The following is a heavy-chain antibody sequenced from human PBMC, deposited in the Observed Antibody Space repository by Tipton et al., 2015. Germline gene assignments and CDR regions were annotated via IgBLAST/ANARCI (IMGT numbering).Heavy chain of an antibody. V-gene: IGHV4-39*07. CDR2: IFSGGNS. D-gene: IGHD4/OR15-4a*01. CDR1: GGSISSSRYY. J-gene: IGHJ4*02. Sequence: LSLTCTVSGGSISSSRYYWGWIRQPPGKGLEWIGEIFSGGNSNYNPSLKSRVTMSVDTSKNQFSLRLSSVTAADTAVYYCARDGATYSYFDHWGQGTLVTVSS. CDR3: ARDGATYSYFDH.